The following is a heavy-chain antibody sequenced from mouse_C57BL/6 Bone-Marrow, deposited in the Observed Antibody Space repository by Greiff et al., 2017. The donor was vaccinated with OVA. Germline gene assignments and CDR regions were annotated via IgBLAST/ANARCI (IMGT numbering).Heavy chain of an antibody. V-gene: IGHV1-72*01. Sequence: VHLVESGAELVKPGASVKLSCKASGYTFTSYWMHWVKPRPGRGLEWIGRIDPNSGGTKYNEKFKGKATLTVDKPSSTAYMQLSSLTAEDSAVYYGAREGGLRRGFAYWGHGTLVTVSA. J-gene: IGHJ3*01. D-gene: IGHD1-1*01. CDR3: AREGGLRRGFAY. CDR2: IDPNSGGT. CDR1: GYTFTSYW.